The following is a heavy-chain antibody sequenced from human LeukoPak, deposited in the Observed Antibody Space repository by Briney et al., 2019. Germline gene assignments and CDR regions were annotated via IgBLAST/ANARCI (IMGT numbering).Heavy chain of an antibody. CDR1: GGTFSSYA. CDR3: ARGSYDFWSGYQYNWFDP. Sequence: ASVKVSCKASGGTFSSYAISWVRQAPGQGLEWMGRIIPILGIANYAQKFQGRVTITADKSTSTAYMELSSLRSEDTAVYYCARGSYDFWSGYQYNWFDPWGQGTLVTVSS. D-gene: IGHD3-3*01. V-gene: IGHV1-69*04. CDR2: IIPILGIA. J-gene: IGHJ5*02.